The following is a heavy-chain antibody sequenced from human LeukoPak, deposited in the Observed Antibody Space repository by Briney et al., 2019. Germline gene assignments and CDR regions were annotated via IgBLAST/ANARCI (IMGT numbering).Heavy chain of an antibody. V-gene: IGHV3-21*01. CDR1: GFNFSSYS. Sequence: GGSLRLSCAASGFNFSSYSMNWVRQAPGKGLEWVSSISSSSSYIYYADSVKGRFTISRDNAKNSLYLQMNSLRAEDTAVYYCARGVGYYYDSSGYYYPDYWGQGTLVTVSS. D-gene: IGHD3-22*01. J-gene: IGHJ4*02. CDR2: ISSSSSYI. CDR3: ARGVGYYYDSSGYYYPDY.